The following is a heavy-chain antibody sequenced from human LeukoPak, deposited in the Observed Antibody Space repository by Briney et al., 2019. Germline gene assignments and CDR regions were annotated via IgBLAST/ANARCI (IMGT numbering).Heavy chain of an antibody. CDR1: GYTFTSYG. Sequence: GASVKVSCKASGYTFTSYGISWVRQAPGQGLEWMGWISAYNGNTNYAQKLQSRVTMTTDTSTSTAYMELRSLRSDDTAVYYCARDLRTTGTTYNWFDPWGQGILVTVSS. D-gene: IGHD1-7*01. CDR3: ARDLRTTGTTYNWFDP. CDR2: ISAYNGNT. V-gene: IGHV1-18*01. J-gene: IGHJ5*02.